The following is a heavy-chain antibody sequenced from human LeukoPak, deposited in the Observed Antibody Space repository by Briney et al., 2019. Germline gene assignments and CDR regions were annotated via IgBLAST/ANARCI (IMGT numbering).Heavy chain of an antibody. CDR1: GFTFSSYA. CDR2: ISYDGSNK. V-gene: IGHV3-30*04. Sequence: GGSLRLSCAASGFTFSSYAMRWVRQAPGKGLEWVAVISYDGSNKYYADSVKGRFTISRDNSKNTLYLQMNSLRAEDTAVYYCARPSMIVAARRAFDIWGQGTMVTVSS. J-gene: IGHJ3*02. CDR3: ARPSMIVAARRAFDI. D-gene: IGHD3-22*01.